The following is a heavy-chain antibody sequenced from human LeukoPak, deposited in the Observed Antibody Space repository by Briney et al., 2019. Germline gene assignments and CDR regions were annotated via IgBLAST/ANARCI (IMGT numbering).Heavy chain of an antibody. D-gene: IGHD5-18*01. CDR1: GFTFSSYA. CDR2: ISSSGGST. Sequence: GGSLRLSCVASGFTFSSYAMSWVRQAPGKGLEWVSTISSSGGSTYYADSVKGRFTISRDNYKNTLNLQMNGLRAEDTAVYYCAKGEYSYGYLFDYWGQGTLVTVSS. J-gene: IGHJ4*02. CDR3: AKGEYSYGYLFDY. V-gene: IGHV3-23*01.